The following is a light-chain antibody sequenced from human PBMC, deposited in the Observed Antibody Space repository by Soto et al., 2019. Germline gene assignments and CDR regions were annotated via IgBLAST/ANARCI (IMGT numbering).Light chain of an antibody. CDR2: DAV. V-gene: IGKV1-5*01. J-gene: IGKJ2*01. CDR3: QQYYSYPYT. Sequence: DIQMTQSPSTLSASVGDRVTITCRASQIIGSSLAWYQQKPGKAPKLLIYDAVSLQSGVPSRFSGSESGTEFNLTIPSLQPDDSATYYCQQYYSYPYTFGQGTKLEIK. CDR1: QIIGSS.